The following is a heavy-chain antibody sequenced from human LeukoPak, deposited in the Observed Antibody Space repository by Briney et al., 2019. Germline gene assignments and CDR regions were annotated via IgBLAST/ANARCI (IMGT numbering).Heavy chain of an antibody. V-gene: IGHV4-59*08. CDR1: GGSISSYY. D-gene: IGHD3-22*01. CDR2: IYYSGST. J-gene: IGHJ4*02. CDR3: ARSFYYDSSVPPGY. Sequence: SETLSLTCTVSGGSISSYYWSWIRQPPGKELNWIGYIYYSGSTNYNPSLKSRGTISVDKSKNQFSLKLSSVTAADTAVYYCARSFYYDSSVPPGYWGQGTLVTVSS.